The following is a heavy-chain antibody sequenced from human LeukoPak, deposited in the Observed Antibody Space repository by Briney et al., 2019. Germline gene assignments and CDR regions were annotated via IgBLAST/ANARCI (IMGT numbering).Heavy chain of an antibody. Sequence: GGSLRLSYAASGFTFNNYAMSWVRQAPGRGLEWVSAISSGGDYTNSADSVKGRFTISRDNSRNTLYLQMNSLRAEDTAVYYCAKTRNYYDSSGYYLEDYWGQGTLVTVSS. CDR2: ISSGGDYT. V-gene: IGHV3-23*01. CDR1: GFTFNNYA. CDR3: AKTRNYYDSSGYYLEDY. D-gene: IGHD3-22*01. J-gene: IGHJ4*02.